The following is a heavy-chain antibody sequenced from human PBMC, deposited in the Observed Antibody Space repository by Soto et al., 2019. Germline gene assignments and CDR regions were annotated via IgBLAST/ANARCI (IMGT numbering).Heavy chain of an antibody. CDR3: ARGYLLSGELSVHDD. CDR1: GFGFSGYG. CDR2: IWYDGTNE. Sequence: QVQLVESGGGVVQPGRSLRLSCAASGFGFSGYGMHWVRQAPGKGLEWVALIWYDGTNENYADSVRGRFTISRDNSKNTLYLQMNSLRVEDTAGYYGARGYLLSGELSVHDDWGQGTLVTVSS. J-gene: IGHJ4*02. D-gene: IGHD3-10*01. V-gene: IGHV3-33*01.